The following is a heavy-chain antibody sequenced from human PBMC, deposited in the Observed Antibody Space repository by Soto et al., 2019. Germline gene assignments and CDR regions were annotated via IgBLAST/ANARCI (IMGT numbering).Heavy chain of an antibody. CDR2: IYYSGST. V-gene: IGHV4-59*01. Sequence: ASETLSLTCTVSGGSISSYYWSWIRQPPGKGLEWIGYIYYSGSTNYNPSLKSRVTISVDTSKNQLSLKLSSVTAADTAVYYCARVDRYSYGYFDYWGQGTLVTVSS. J-gene: IGHJ4*02. CDR3: ARVDRYSYGYFDY. D-gene: IGHD5-18*01. CDR1: GGSISSYY.